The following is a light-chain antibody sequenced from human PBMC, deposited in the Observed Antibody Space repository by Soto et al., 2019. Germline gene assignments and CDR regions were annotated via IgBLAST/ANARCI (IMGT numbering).Light chain of an antibody. J-gene: IGLJ1*01. CDR3: RSYTISSTYV. CDR2: EVS. CDR1: SSDVGGYNY. V-gene: IGLV2-14*01. Sequence: QSALTHPASVFGSPGQSITISCTGTSSDVGGYNYVSWYQQHPGKAPKLMIYEVSNRPAGVSNRFSGSKSGNTASLTISGLQAEDESDYDCRSYTISSTYVFGNGTKVTVL.